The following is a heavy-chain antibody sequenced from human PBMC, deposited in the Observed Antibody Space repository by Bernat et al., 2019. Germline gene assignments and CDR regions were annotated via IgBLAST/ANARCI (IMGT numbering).Heavy chain of an antibody. CDR2: IRQNGREK. V-gene: IGHV3-7*03. D-gene: IGHD2-21*02. J-gene: IGHJ2*01. CDR3: ARTPGVTRYFDL. CDR1: GFTFSNYW. Sequence: EVQLVESGGGLVQPGGSLRLSCAASGFTFSNYWMNWLRQAPGKGLEWVANIRQNGREKFYVDSVKGRFTISRDDAKNSLFLQMDSLRAEDTAVYFCARTPGVTRYFDLWDRGTLATVS.